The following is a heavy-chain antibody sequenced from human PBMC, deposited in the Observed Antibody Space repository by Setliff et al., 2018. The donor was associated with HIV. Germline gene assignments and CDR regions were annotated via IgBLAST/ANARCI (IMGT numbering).Heavy chain of an antibody. Sequence: PSETLSLTCAVYGGSFSASYWSWVRQTPGKGLEWLGEINHSGTTNYNPSLKSRVTISLDTSKNQFFLRLSSVTAADTAVYYCAAATTLDYWGQGTLVTVSS. V-gene: IGHV4-34*01. CDR1: GGSFSASY. CDR3: AAATTLDY. CDR2: INHSGTT. D-gene: IGHD1-26*01. J-gene: IGHJ4*02.